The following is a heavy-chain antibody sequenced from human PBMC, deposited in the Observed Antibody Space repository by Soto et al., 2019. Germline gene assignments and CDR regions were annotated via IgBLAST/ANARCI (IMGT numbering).Heavy chain of an antibody. CDR3: ARNRYGGYDFDY. Sequence: QVQLQESGPGLVKPSGTLSLTCAVSSDSITSSNWWSWVRQSPGKGLEWIGEVPHSGSTNYIPSLKSRVTISVDKSRNQFSLRLNSVTAADTAVYYCARNRYGGYDFDYWGQGTLVTVSS. CDR2: VPHSGST. CDR1: SDSITSSNW. J-gene: IGHJ4*02. V-gene: IGHV4-4*02. D-gene: IGHD5-12*01.